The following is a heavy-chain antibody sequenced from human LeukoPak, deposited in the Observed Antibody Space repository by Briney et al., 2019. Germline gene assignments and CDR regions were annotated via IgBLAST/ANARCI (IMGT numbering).Heavy chain of an antibody. CDR3: ARAGYCSGGSCYSYYYYGMDV. CDR2: INPNSGGT. J-gene: IGHJ6*02. CDR1: GYTFTGYY. V-gene: IGHV1-2*02. Sequence: GASVKVSCKASGYTFTGYYMHWVRQAPGQGLEWMGWINPNSGGTNYAQKFQGRVTMTRDTSISTAYMELSRLRSDDTAVYYCARAGYCSGGSCYSYYYYGMDVWGQGTTVTVSS. D-gene: IGHD2-15*01.